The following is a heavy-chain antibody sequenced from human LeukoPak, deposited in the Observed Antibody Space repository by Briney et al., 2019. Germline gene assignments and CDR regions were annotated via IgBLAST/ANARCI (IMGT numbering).Heavy chain of an antibody. CDR1: GFTFDDYT. V-gene: IGHV3-43*01. CDR3: AKGLGNDFWSGYWEMDV. J-gene: IGHJ6*04. D-gene: IGHD3-3*01. Sequence: GGSLRLSCAASGFTFDDYTMHWVRQAPGKGLEWVSLVSWDGGTMYYADSVKGRFTISRGNSKNSLYLQMNSLRTEDTAFCYCAKGLGNDFWSGYWEMDVWGKGTTVTVSS. CDR2: VSWDGGTM.